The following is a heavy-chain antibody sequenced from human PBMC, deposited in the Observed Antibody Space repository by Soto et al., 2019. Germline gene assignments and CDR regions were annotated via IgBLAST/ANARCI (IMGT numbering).Heavy chain of an antibody. V-gene: IGHV3-30*18. Sequence: GGSLRLSCAASGFTFSNYGMHWVRQAPGKGLEWVAVISYDGSNKYYADSVKGRFTISRDNSKNTLSLQMNSLRAEDTGVYSCAKGREYSGYDPEFDYWGQGTLVTVSS. CDR3: AKGREYSGYDPEFDY. J-gene: IGHJ4*02. D-gene: IGHD5-12*01. CDR2: ISYDGSNK. CDR1: GFTFSNYG.